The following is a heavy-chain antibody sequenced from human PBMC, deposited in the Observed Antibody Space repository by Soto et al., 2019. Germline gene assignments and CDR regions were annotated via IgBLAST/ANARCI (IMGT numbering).Heavy chain of an antibody. D-gene: IGHD1-1*01. CDR3: ARVATTGTASRCYAVDV. J-gene: IGHJ6*02. V-gene: IGHV3-21*01. CDR2: ISSSSSYI. Sequence: ESGGGLVKPGGSLRLSCAASGFTFSSYSMNWVRQAPGKGLEWVSSISSSSSYIYYADSVKGRFTISRDNAKNSLYLQMNSLRAEDTALYYCARVATTGTASRCYAVDVWGQGTTVTVSS. CDR1: GFTFSSYS.